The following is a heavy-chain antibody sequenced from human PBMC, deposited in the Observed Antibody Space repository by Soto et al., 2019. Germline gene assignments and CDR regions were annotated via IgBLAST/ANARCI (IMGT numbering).Heavy chain of an antibody. Sequence: QVQLVQSGAEVKKPGASVKVSCKASGYTFTSYGISWVRQAPGQGLEWMGWISAYTGNTNYAQKLQGRVTMTTDKTTSTGYMELRCLKSDDTTVYYCAIDNVLWFGELSFGSWGQGTLVTVSS. V-gene: IGHV1-18*01. CDR2: ISAYTGNT. CDR1: GYTFTSYG. J-gene: IGHJ5*01. D-gene: IGHD3-10*01. CDR3: AIDNVLWFGELSFGS.